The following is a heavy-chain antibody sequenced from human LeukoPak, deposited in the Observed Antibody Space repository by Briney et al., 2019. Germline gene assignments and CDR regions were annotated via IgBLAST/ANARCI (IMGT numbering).Heavy chain of an antibody. V-gene: IGHV4-59*03. CDR1: GGSISSYY. Sequence: PSETLSLTCTVSGGSISSYYWRWIRQPPGKGLEWIGYISNSGSTNYSPSLKSRVTISVDKSKNQSSLKLSSVTASDTAVYYCAACTTSCYGWFHIWGEGTMVTVPS. D-gene: IGHD2-2*01. J-gene: IGHJ3*02. CDR2: ISNSGST. CDR3: AACTTSCYGWFHI.